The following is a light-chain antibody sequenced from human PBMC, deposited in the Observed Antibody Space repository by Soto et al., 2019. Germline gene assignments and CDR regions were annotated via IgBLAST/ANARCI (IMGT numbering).Light chain of an antibody. CDR2: GAS. CDR1: QSFSSSF. Sequence: EIVLTQSPGTLSLSPGERATLSCRASQSFSSSFLAWYQQKPGQAPRLLIYGASSRATGIPDRFSGSGSGTEFSLTISRLEPEDFAVYYCQQYGSSSWTFGQGTKVEIK. CDR3: QQYGSSSWT. V-gene: IGKV3-20*01. J-gene: IGKJ1*01.